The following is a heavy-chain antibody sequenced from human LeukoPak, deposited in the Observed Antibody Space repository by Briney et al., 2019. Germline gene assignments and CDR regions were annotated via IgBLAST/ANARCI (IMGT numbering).Heavy chain of an antibody. D-gene: IGHD4-23*01. V-gene: IGHV4-59*12. CDR1: GGSISSYY. CDR2: IYYSGST. Sequence: SETLSLTCTVSGGSISSYYWSWIRQPPGKGLEWIGYIYYSGSTNYNPSLKSRVTISVDTSKNQFSLNLSSVTAVDTAIYYCAKSVDGGNSPFDYWGQGTLVTVSS. CDR3: AKSVDGGNSPFDY. J-gene: IGHJ4*02.